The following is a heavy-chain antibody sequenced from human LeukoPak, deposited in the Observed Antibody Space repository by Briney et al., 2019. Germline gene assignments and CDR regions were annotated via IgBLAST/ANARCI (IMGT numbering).Heavy chain of an antibody. CDR2: IWYDGSNK. D-gene: IGHD1-26*01. CDR1: GFTFSSYG. J-gene: IGHJ3*02. CDR3: AKAFGSRWELLTLDAFDI. Sequence: GGSLRLSCAASGFTFSSYGMHWVRQAPGKGLEWVAVIWYDGSNKYYADSVKGRFTISRDNSKNTLYLQMNSLRAEDTAVYYCAKAFGSRWELLTLDAFDIWGQGTMVTVSS. V-gene: IGHV3-33*06.